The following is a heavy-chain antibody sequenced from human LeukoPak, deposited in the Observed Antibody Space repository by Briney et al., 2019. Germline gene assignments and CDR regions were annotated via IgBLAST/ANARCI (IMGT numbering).Heavy chain of an antibody. CDR3: ARSPGYDYVWGTKGYFDY. J-gene: IGHJ4*02. Sequence: GASVKVSCKASGYTFTGYYMHWVRQAPGQGLEWMGWINPNSGGTNYAQKLQGRVTMTTDTSTSTAYMELRSLRSDDTAVYYCARSPGYDYVWGTKGYFDYWGQGTLVTVSS. V-gene: IGHV1-2*02. CDR2: INPNSGGT. D-gene: IGHD3-16*01. CDR1: GYTFTGYY.